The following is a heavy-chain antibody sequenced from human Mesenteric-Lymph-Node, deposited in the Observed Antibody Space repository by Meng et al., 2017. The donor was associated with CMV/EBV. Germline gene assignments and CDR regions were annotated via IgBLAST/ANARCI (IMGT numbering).Heavy chain of an antibody. CDR1: GGSFSGYY. Sequence: HPWGPGLFNPSATLSVTCAVYGGSFSGYYWNWIRQSPEKGLEWIGEINHSGSTTYNPSFTSRIIISVDTSTNQISLNMSSVTAADAAVYYCARGSSYDILTGYFDYWGQGALVTVSS. D-gene: IGHD3-9*01. CDR2: INHSGST. CDR3: ARGSSYDILTGYFDY. J-gene: IGHJ4*02. V-gene: IGHV4-34*01.